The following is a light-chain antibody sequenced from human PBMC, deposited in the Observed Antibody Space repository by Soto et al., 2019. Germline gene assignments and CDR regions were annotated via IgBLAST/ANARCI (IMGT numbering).Light chain of an antibody. Sequence: DIQMTQSPSTLSGSVGDRVTITCRASQTISSWIAWYQQKPGKAPKRLIYKASNLKSGVPSRFSGSGSGTEFTLTISSLQPDDFATYYCQHYNSYSEAFGQGTK. CDR3: QHYNSYSEA. V-gene: IGKV1-5*03. CDR1: QTISSW. J-gene: IGKJ1*01. CDR2: KAS.